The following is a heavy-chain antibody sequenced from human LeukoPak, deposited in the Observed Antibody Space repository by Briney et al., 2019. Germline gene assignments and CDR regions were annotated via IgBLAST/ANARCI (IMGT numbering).Heavy chain of an antibody. V-gene: IGHV3-23*01. CDR3: ARDYQQLVLRNGMDV. Sequence: GGSLRLSCAASGFTFSSYAMSWVRQAPGKGLEWVSAISGSGGSTYYADSVKGRFTISRDNSKNTLYLQMNSLRAEDTAVYYCARDYQQLVLRNGMDVWGQGTTVTVSS. CDR1: GFTFSSYA. J-gene: IGHJ6*02. D-gene: IGHD6-13*01. CDR2: ISGSGGST.